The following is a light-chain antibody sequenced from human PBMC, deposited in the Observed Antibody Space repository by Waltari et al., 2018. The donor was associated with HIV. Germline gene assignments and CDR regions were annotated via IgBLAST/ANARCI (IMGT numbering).Light chain of an antibody. CDR3: QSYDSSLSGATV. Sequence: QSVLTQPPSVSGAQGQRVTISCTGSSSNIGAGYDVHWYQQLPGTAPKLLIFGNSNRPSGVPDRFSGSKSGTSASLAITGLRAEDEADYYCQSYDSSLSGATVFGTGTKVTV. V-gene: IGLV1-40*01. J-gene: IGLJ1*01. CDR2: GNS. CDR1: SSNIGAGYD.